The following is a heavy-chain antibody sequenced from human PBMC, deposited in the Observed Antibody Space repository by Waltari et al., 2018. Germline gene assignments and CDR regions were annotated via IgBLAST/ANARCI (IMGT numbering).Heavy chain of an antibody. D-gene: IGHD3-3*01. Sequence: QVQLQQWGAGLLKPSATLSLTCAVYGGSFRGYYWSLIRPPPGKGLEWIGEINHSGSTNYNPSLKSRVTISVDTSKNQFSLKLSSVTAADTAVYYCARGHDFWSGPRRGARFDPWGQGTLVTVSS. V-gene: IGHV4-34*01. J-gene: IGHJ5*02. CDR1: GGSFRGYY. CDR3: ARGHDFWSGPRRGARFDP. CDR2: INHSGST.